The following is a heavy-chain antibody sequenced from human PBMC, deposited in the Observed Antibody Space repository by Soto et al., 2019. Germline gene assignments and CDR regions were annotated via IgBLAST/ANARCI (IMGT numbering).Heavy chain of an antibody. D-gene: IGHD5-12*01. J-gene: IGHJ4*02. CDR2: INYNGGRV. CDR3: SKGRPRYSGLDTDFDA. Sequence: EVRLVESGGGFVQPSRSLRLSCTVSGFTFDEHSMHWVRQAPGKGLEWVSGINYNGGRVAYVDSVRGRFTIARDNANNSLFLQMNSLRPEDTGLYFCSKGRPRYSGLDTDFDAWGQGTPVTVSS. V-gene: IGHV3-9*01. CDR1: GFTFDEHS.